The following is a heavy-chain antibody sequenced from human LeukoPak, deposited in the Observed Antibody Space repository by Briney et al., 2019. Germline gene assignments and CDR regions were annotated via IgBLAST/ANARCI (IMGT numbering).Heavy chain of an antibody. Sequence: SETLSLTCTVSGGSISSSSYYWGWIRQPPGKGLEWIGSIYYSGSTYYNPSLKSRVTISVDTSKNQFSLKLSSVTAADTAVYYCRAELGWELPGAFDIWGQGTMVTVSS. V-gene: IGHV4-39*01. CDR2: IYYSGST. CDR1: GGSISSSSYY. J-gene: IGHJ3*02. CDR3: RAELGWELPGAFDI. D-gene: IGHD1-26*01.